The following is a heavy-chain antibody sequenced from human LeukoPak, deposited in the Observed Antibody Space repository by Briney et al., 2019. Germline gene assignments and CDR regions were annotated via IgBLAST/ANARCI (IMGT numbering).Heavy chain of an antibody. D-gene: IGHD2-2*01. V-gene: IGHV3-48*01. CDR1: GFTFSSYS. CDR2: ISSSSSTI. CDR3: ASSWYQGWAFDI. J-gene: IGHJ3*02. Sequence: PGGYLRLSCAASGFTFSSYSMNWVRQAPGKGLEWVSYISSSSSTIYYADSVKGRFTISRDNAKNSLYLQMNSLRAEDTAVYYCASSWYQGWAFDIWGQGTMVTVSS.